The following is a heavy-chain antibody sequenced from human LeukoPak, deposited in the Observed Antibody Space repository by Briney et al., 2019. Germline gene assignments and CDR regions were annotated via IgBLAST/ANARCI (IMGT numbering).Heavy chain of an antibody. CDR3: ARGPSLGKLWFGELGINETPGYCMDV. J-gene: IGHJ6*02. V-gene: IGHV3-33*01. CDR2: IWYDGSNK. Sequence: GGSLRLSCAASGFTFSSYSMLWVRQAPGKGLEWVAFIWYDGSNKYYADSVKGRFTISRDNAKNSLYLQMNSRRAEDTAVYYWARGPSLGKLWFGELGINETPGYCMDVWGQGTTVTVSS. D-gene: IGHD3-10*01. CDR1: GFTFSSYS.